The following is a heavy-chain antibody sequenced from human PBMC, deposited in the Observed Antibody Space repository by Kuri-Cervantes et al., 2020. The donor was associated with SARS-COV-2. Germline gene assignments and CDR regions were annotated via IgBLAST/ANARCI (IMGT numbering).Heavy chain of an antibody. CDR2: INHSGST. Sequence: ESLKISCAVYGGSFSGYYWNWIRQPPGKGLEWIGEINHSGSTYYNPSLKSRVTISVDTSKNQFSLKLSSVTAADTAVYYCARDVRYSGSYLSAFDIWGQGTTVTVSS. J-gene: IGHJ3*02. CDR3: ARDVRYSGSYLSAFDI. CDR1: GGSFSGYY. V-gene: IGHV4-34*01. D-gene: IGHD1-26*01.